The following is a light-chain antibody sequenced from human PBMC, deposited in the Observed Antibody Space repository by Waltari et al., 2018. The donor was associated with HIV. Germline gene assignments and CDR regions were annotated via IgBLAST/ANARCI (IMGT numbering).Light chain of an antibody. Sequence: QSALTQPASVSGSPGQAITISCTGSRRDVGTSDYISWYQQHPGTAPKLIISDVTERPAGMSNRFSGSKSGTTASLTISGLQAEDEAEYFCCSFAGSNFVFGSGTKVTVL. J-gene: IGLJ1*01. CDR3: CSFAGSNFV. CDR2: DVT. V-gene: IGLV2-23*02. CDR1: RRDVGTSDY.